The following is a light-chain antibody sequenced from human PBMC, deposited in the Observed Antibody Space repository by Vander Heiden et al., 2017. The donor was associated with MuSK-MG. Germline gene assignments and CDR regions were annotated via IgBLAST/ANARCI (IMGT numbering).Light chain of an antibody. J-gene: IGLJ1*01. CDR3: SSYTSSSTLYV. Sequence: QSALTQAASVSGSLGQSITIPCTGTSSDVGSYNYVSWYQQHPGKAPKLMIYDVSKRPSGISNRFSGSKSGNTASLTISGLQADDEADYYCSSYTSSSTLYVFGTGTKVTVL. CDR1: SSDVGSYNY. CDR2: DVS. V-gene: IGLV2-14*03.